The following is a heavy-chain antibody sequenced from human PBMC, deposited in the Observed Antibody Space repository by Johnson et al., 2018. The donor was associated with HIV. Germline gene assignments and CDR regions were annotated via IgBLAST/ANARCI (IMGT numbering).Heavy chain of an antibody. CDR3: ATVYYDILTGYYYDAFDI. D-gene: IGHD3-9*01. CDR2: ILYDGSNK. CDR1: GFTVSSNY. J-gene: IGHJ3*02. V-gene: IGHV3-30-3*01. Sequence: QVQLVESGGGLIQPGGSLRLSCAASGFTVSSNYMSWVRQAPGKGLEWVAGILYDGSNKYHADSVKGRFTISRDNSKNTLYLQMNSLRAEDTALYYCATVYYDILTGYYYDAFDIWGQGTMVTVSS.